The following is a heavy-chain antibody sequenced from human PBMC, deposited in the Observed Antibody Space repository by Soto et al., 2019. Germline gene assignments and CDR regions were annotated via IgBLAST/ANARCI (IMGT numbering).Heavy chain of an antibody. CDR1: GNSIGDYY. Sequence: QVQLQESGPGLVKPWETLSLTCTVSGNSIGDYYCRWFQQSPGKGLEWIGYIYGSGSTNYNPSLKSRVTISADTSKNQFSLKLTSVTAADTAVYYCARRRIGDYWGPGTPITVSS. J-gene: IGHJ4*02. CDR3: ARRRIGDY. V-gene: IGHV4-59*08. CDR2: IYGSGST. D-gene: IGHD3-3*01.